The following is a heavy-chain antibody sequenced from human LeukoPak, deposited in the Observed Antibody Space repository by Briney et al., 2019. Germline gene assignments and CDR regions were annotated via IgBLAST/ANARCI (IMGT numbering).Heavy chain of an antibody. V-gene: IGHV1-69*13. CDR2: IIPIFGTA. CDR1: GYTFTGYY. CDR3: ARTVGPIVVVPAALNWFDP. J-gene: IGHJ5*02. Sequence: SVKVSCKASGYTFTGYYMHWVRQAPGQGLEWMGGIIPIFGTANYAQKFQGRVTITADESTSTAYMELSSLRSEDTAVYYCARTVGPIVVVPAALNWFDPWGQGTLVTVSS. D-gene: IGHD2-2*01.